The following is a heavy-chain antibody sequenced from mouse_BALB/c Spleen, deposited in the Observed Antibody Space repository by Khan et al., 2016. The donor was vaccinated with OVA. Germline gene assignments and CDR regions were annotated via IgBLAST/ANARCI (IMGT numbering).Heavy chain of an antibody. D-gene: IGHD2-10*01. CDR1: GFAFSSYD. J-gene: IGHJ3*01. CDR3: ARPSYYGNPWFTY. Sequence: EVQLLETGGGLVKPGGSLKLSCAPSGFAFSSYDMSWVRQTPEKRLEWVATISGTGIYTYYPDCVKGRFTISRDNARNTLYLQMSSLRSEDTALYYGARPSYYGNPWFTYWGQGTLVTVSA. V-gene: IGHV5-9*02. CDR2: ISGTGIYT.